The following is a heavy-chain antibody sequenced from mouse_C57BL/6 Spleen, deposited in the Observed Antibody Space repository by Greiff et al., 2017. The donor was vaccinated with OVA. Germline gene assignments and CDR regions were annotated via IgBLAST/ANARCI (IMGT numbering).Heavy chain of an antibody. CDR2: ISSGGDYI. V-gene: IGHV5-9-1*02. D-gene: IGHD3-3*01. CDR1: GFTFSSYA. CDR3: TRDRRAGTGFAY. J-gene: IGHJ3*01. Sequence: EVKLVESGEGLVKPGGSLKLSCAASGFTFSSYAMSWVRQTPEKRLEWVAYISSGGDYIYYADTVKGRFTISRDNARNTLYLQMSSLKSEDTAMYYCTRDRRAGTGFAYWGQGTLVTVSA.